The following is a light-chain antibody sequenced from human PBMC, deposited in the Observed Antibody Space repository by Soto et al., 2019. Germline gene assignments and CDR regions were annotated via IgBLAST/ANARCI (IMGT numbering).Light chain of an antibody. V-gene: IGLV2-11*01. CDR2: DVT. Sequence: QSALTQPRSVSGSPGQSVTISCTGTSSDVGGYNYVSWYQQHPGKAPKFLIYDVTKRPSGVPDRFSGSKSGNTASLTISGLQAEDEADYYCCSYAGRYPFVFGGGTKVTVL. CDR3: CSYAGRYPFV. CDR1: SSDVGGYNY. J-gene: IGLJ3*02.